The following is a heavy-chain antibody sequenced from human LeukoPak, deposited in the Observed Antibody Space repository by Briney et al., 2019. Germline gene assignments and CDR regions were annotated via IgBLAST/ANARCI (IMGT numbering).Heavy chain of an antibody. J-gene: IGHJ4*02. CDR2: IYYSGST. CDR1: GGSISSTRYY. Sequence: SETLSLTCTVSGGSISSTRYYWGWIRQPPGKGLEWIGSIYYSGSTYYKPSLKSRVTMSVDRSKNQFSLKLSSVTAADTAVYYCARQTGSGLFILPGGQGTLVTVSS. CDR3: ARQTGSGLFILP. D-gene: IGHD3/OR15-3a*01. V-gene: IGHV4-39*01.